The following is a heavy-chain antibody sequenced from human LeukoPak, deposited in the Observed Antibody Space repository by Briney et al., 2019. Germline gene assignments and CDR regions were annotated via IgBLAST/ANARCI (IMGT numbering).Heavy chain of an antibody. CDR1: GGTFSTHA. V-gene: IGHV1-69*06. Sequence: SVKVSCEASGGTFSTHAISWVRQAPGQGLEWMGGIIPIFGTTNYAQKFQGRVTITADKSTSTAYMELNSLRSEDTAVYYCARDPAYSSAYWGQGTLVTVSS. CDR2: IIPIFGTT. D-gene: IGHD6-25*01. J-gene: IGHJ4*02. CDR3: ARDPAYSSAY.